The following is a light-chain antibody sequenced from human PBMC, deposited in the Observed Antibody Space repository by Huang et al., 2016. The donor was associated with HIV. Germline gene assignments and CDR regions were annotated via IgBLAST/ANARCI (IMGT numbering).Light chain of an antibody. J-gene: IGKJ4*01. V-gene: IGKV3-15*01. CDR3: QQYDKWPPLT. CDR1: QRVSTN. Sequence: EIVMTQSPATLSVSPGERATLSCRASQRVSTNLAWYQQRPGQAPRLLIYGASTRATGIPARCSGSGSGSEFTLTISSLQSEDFAVYYCQQYDKWPPLTFGGGTKVEIK. CDR2: GAS.